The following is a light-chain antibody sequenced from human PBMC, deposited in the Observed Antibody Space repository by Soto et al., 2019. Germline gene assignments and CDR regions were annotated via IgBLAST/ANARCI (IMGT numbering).Light chain of an antibody. CDR3: QQYNNWPRAT. Sequence: EIVLTQSPGTLSLSPGGRATLSCRAIQSVTRHSLAWYQQKPGQAPRLLMFRTSSRATGFPARFSGSGSGTEFNLTISSLQSEDFGVYYCQQYNNWPRATFGGGTKVDI. CDR2: RTS. J-gene: IGKJ4*01. V-gene: IGKV3-15*01. CDR1: QSVTRH.